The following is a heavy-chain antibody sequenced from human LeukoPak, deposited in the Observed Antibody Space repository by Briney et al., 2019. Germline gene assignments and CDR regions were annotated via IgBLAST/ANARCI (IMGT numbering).Heavy chain of an antibody. CDR2: MYYRGST. J-gene: IGHJ3*02. V-gene: IGHV4-39*01. CDR3: ARRETGFSGSGTYFSDAFDI. CDR1: GGSISSSTYY. Sequence: SETLSLTCTVSGGSISSSTYYWGWIRQPPGKGLEWIGSMYYRGSTYYNPSLKSRVSISGDTSKNQFSLELSSVTAADTAVYYCARRETGFSGSGTYFSDAFDIWGQGTMVTVSS. D-gene: IGHD3-10*01.